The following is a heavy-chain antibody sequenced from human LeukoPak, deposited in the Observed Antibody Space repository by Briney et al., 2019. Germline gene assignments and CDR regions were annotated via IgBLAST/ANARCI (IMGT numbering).Heavy chain of an antibody. J-gene: IGHJ4*02. Sequence: SETLSLTCAVSNYSISSGYYWGWIRQPPGKGLGGIGSIYHRGNTYYNPSLKRRVTISVDTSKNQLSLKLSSVTAADTAVYYCARIRMITFGGVIVRTYYFDYWGQGTLVIVSS. CDR1: NYSISSGYY. D-gene: IGHD3-16*02. V-gene: IGHV4-38-2*01. CDR3: ARIRMITFGGVIVRTYYFDY. CDR2: IYHRGNT.